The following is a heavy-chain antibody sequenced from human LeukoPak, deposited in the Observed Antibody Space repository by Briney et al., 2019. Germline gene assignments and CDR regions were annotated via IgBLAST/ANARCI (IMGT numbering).Heavy chain of an antibody. V-gene: IGHV7-4-1*02. CDR3: ARVGSGVVGMVRYAFDI. CDR2: INTNTGNP. Sequence: ASVKVSCKASGYTFTSYAMNWVRQAPGQGLEWMGWINTNTGNPTYAQGFTGRFVFSLDTSVSTAYLQISSLKAEDTAVYYCARVGSGVVGMVRYAFDIWGQGTMVTVSS. D-gene: IGHD3-10*01. CDR1: GYTFTSYA. J-gene: IGHJ3*02.